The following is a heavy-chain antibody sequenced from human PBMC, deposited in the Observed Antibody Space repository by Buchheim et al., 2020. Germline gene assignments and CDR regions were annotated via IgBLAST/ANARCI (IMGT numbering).Heavy chain of an antibody. V-gene: IGHV1-69*01. Sequence: QVQLVQSGAEVKKPGSSVKVSCKASGGTFSSYAISWVRQAPGQGLEWMGGIIPIFGTANYAQKFQGRVTITADESTSPAYMELSSLRSEDTAVYYCARELRFLEWTHHYYYYMDVWGKGTT. D-gene: IGHD3-3*01. J-gene: IGHJ6*03. CDR1: GGTFSSYA. CDR2: IIPIFGTA. CDR3: ARELRFLEWTHHYYYYMDV.